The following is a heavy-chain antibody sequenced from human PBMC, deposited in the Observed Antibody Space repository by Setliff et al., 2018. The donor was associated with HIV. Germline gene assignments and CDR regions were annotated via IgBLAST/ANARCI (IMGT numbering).Heavy chain of an antibody. CDR3: ASAGAWQRNALDI. CDR2: INPTGGST. J-gene: IGHJ3*02. D-gene: IGHD5-12*01. Sequence: ASVKVSCKASGYTFPSYDINWVRQATGQGLEWMGVINPTGGSTRNTQKFQGRVAMTRDTSTSTVYMELSSLRSEDTAVYYCASAGAWQRNALDIWGQGTMVTVSS. V-gene: IGHV1-46*01. CDR1: GYTFPSYD.